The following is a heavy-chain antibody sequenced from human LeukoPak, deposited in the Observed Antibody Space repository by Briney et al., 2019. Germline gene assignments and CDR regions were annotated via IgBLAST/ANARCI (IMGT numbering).Heavy chain of an antibody. CDR2: ITTSDGNT. J-gene: IGHJ4*02. D-gene: IGHD7-27*01. Sequence: GGSLRLSCAASGFTFSSYTMSWVRQAPGKGLEWVSTITTSDGNTYYADSVKGRFTVSRDNSKNALFLQMYSLRAEDTAVYYCAKDGGLWVSAHWGDSWGRGTLVTVSS. CDR1: GFTFSSYT. CDR3: AKDGGLWVSAHWGDS. V-gene: IGHV3-23*01.